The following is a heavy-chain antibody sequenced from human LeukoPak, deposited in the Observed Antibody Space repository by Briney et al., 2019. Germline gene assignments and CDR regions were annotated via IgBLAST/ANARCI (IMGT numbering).Heavy chain of an antibody. Sequence: SETLSLTCAVYGGSFSGYYWSWIRQPPGKGLEWIGEINHSGSTNYNPSLKSRVTISVDTSKNQFSLKLSSVTAADTAVYYCARGGPYCGGDCYDYWGQGTLVTVSS. D-gene: IGHD2-21*01. CDR3: ARGGPYCGGDCYDY. CDR2: INHSGST. V-gene: IGHV4-34*01. CDR1: GGSFSGYY. J-gene: IGHJ4*02.